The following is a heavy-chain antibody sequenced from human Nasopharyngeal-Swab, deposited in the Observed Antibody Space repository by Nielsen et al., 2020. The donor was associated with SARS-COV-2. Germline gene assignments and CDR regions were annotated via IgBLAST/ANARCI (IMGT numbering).Heavy chain of an antibody. CDR2: ISWDGLTI. J-gene: IGHJ4*02. Sequence: SLKTSCAASGFTFDDYGLHWVRQAPGKGLEWVSGISWDGLTIGYADSVKGRFTISRDNAKNSLYLQMNSLRVEDMAFYYCAKATNARYDFWSGSFDYWGQGTLVTVSS. CDR1: GFTFDDYG. D-gene: IGHD3-3*01. V-gene: IGHV3-9*03. CDR3: AKATNARYDFWSGSFDY.